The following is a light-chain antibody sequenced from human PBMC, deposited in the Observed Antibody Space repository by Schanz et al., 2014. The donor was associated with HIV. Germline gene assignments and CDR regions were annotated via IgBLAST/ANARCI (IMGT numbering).Light chain of an antibody. CDR2: DAS. CDR1: QTISIS. Sequence: DIQMTQSPSSLSAFVGDTVSITCRASQTISISLNWYQQKPGKAPQLLIYDASLLHTGVPSRFSGSGSGTHFTLTITSLLFEDFATYYCQQTYIVTPYTFGQGTKV. J-gene: IGKJ2*01. V-gene: IGKV1-39*01. CDR3: QQTYIVTPYT.